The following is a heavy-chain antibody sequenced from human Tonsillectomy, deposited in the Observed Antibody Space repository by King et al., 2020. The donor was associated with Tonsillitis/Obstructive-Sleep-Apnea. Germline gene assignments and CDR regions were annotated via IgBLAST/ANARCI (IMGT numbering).Heavy chain of an antibody. Sequence: QLVQSGAEVKKPGASVKVSCKASGYSFTSYGISWVRQAPGQGLEWMGWISAYNGNTNCAQKLQGRVTMTTDTSTRATYMELRSLRSDDTDVYYCARESLSHYFDSSDDSRGYYTFDYGGQGTLLTVAS. J-gene: IGHJ4*02. CDR2: ISAYNGNT. CDR1: GYSFTSYG. V-gene: IGHV1-18*01. D-gene: IGHD3-22*01. CDR3: ARESLSHYFDSSDDSRGYYTFDY.